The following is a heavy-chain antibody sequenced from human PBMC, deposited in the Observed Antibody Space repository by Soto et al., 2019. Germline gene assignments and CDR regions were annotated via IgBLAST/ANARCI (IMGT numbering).Heavy chain of an antibody. V-gene: IGHV3-7*01. CDR3: ARAGPYDYIWGSYRLADY. CDR1: GFTFSSYW. CDR2: IKQDGSEK. J-gene: IGHJ4*02. D-gene: IGHD3-16*02. Sequence: GGSLRLSCAASGFTFSSYWMSWVRQAPGKGLEWVANIKQDGSEKYYVDSVKGRFTISRDNAKNSLYLQMNSLRAEDTAVYYCARAGPYDYIWGSYRLADYWGQGTLVTVSS.